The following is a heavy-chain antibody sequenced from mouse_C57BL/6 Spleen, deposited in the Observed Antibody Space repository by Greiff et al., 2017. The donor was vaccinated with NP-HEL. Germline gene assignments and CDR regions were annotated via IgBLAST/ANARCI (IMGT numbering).Heavy chain of an antibody. CDR3: ARAGDYDVGWFAY. Sequence: VQLQQSGAELVMPGASVKLSCKASGYTFTSYWMHWVKQRPGQGLEWIGEIDPSDSYTNYNQKFKGKSTLTVDKSSSTAYMQLSSLTSEDSAVYYCARAGDYDVGWFAYWGQGTLVTVSA. V-gene: IGHV1-69*01. J-gene: IGHJ3*01. CDR1: GYTFTSYW. CDR2: IDPSDSYT. D-gene: IGHD2-4*01.